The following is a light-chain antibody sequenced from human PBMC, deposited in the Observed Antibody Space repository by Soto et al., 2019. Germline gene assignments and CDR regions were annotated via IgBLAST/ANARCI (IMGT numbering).Light chain of an antibody. Sequence: QSVLTQPPSASGTPGQRVTISCSGSSSNSGSNYVYWYQQLPGTAPKLLIYRNNQRPSGVPDRFSGSKSGTSASLAISGLRSEDEADYYSAAWDDSLSALYVFGNGTKVNV. V-gene: IGLV1-47*01. CDR1: SSNSGSNY. CDR3: AAWDDSLSALYV. J-gene: IGLJ1*01. CDR2: RNN.